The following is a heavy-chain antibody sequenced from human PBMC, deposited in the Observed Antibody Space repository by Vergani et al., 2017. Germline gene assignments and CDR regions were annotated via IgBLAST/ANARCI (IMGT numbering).Heavy chain of an antibody. CDR1: GGSISSSSYY. J-gene: IGHJ3*02. CDR3: AREWDCSGGICHPEAFDI. Sequence: QLQLQESGPGLVKPSETLSLTCTVSGGSISSSSYYWGWIRQAPGQGRELIGRICYSGRTYYNPSLKSRGTISVDTSKQQFSLKLSSGTAADTAVYYCAREWDCSGGICHPEAFDIWGQGTMVTVSS. D-gene: IGHD2-15*01. V-gene: IGHV4-39*02. CDR2: ICYSGRT.